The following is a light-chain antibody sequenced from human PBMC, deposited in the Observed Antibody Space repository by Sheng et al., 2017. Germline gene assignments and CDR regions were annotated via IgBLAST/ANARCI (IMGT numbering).Light chain of an antibody. CDR2: ASS. CDR1: QDINNW. CDR3: QQSYSPLYT. V-gene: IGKV1-12*01. J-gene: IGKJ2*01. Sequence: DIQMTQSPSSVSASVGDRVTITCRASQDINNWLTWYQQKPGKAPKLLIYASSSLQSGVPSRFSGSGSGTDFTLTISSLQPEDSATYYCQQSYSPLYTFGQGTKLEIK.